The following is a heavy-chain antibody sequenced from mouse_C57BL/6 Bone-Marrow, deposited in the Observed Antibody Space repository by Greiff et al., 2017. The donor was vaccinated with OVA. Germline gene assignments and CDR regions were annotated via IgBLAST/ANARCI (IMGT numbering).Heavy chain of an antibody. CDR1: GFNIKDYY. CDR2: IDPEDGDT. V-gene: IGHV14-1*01. Sequence: VHVKQSGAELVRPGASVKLSCTASGFNIKDYYMHWVKQRPEQGLEWIGRIDPEDGDTEYAPKFQGKATMTADTSSNTAYLQLSSLTSEDTAVYYCTVFYGRFDYWGQGTTLTVSS. CDR3: TVFYGRFDY. D-gene: IGHD1-1*01. J-gene: IGHJ2*01.